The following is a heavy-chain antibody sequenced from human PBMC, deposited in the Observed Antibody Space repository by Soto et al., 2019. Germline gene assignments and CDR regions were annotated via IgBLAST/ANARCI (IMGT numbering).Heavy chain of an antibody. Sequence: EVQLVESGGGLVKPGGSLRLSCAASGFTFSNFGMNWVRQAPGKGLVWVSSIPGYSSYIYDADSVKGRFTISRDNAKNSLYLQMHSLRAEDTAVYYCARDQGGIMEPGGMDVWGQGTTVTVSS. CDR1: GFTFSNFG. J-gene: IGHJ6*02. D-gene: IGHD3-16*01. V-gene: IGHV3-21*01. CDR3: ARDQGGIMEPGGMDV. CDR2: IPGYSSYI.